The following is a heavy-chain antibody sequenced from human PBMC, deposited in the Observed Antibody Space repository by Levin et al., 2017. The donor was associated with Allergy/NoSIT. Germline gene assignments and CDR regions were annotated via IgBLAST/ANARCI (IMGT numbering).Heavy chain of an antibody. V-gene: IGHV4-39*01. Sequence: SETLSLTCTVSGGSISSSSYYWGWIRQPPGKGLEWIGSIYYSGSTYYNPSLKSRVTISVDTSKNQFSLKLSSVTAADTAVYYCARLMNDFWSGYQGRYYFDYWGQGTRVTVSS. CDR1: GGSISSSSYY. CDR2: IYYSGST. CDR3: ARLMNDFWSGYQGRYYFDY. D-gene: IGHD3-3*01. J-gene: IGHJ4*02.